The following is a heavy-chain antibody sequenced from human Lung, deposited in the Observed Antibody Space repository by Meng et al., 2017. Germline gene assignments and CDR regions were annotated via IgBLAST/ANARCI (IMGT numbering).Heavy chain of an antibody. CDR3: VRGGQDQAYYDFWSGPFDP. Sequence: GSGPGLVQPSGPLALPCAVFGGSISSRNWWSWVRQSPGKGLEWIGEIYHSGRTNYNPSLESRVTISLDKSQNHFSLKVKSVTAADTAVYYCVRGGQDQAYYDFWSGPFDPWGQGTLVTVSS. D-gene: IGHD3-3*01. CDR1: GGSISSRNW. V-gene: IGHV4-4*02. J-gene: IGHJ5*02. CDR2: IYHSGRT.